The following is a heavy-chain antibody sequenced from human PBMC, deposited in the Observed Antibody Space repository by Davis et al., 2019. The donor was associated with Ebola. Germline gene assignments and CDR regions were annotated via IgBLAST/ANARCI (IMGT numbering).Heavy chain of an antibody. CDR1: GDSISSFY. J-gene: IGHJ6*03. D-gene: IGHD3-10*01. V-gene: IGHV4-59*01. CDR3: TRAVGTFLGSGNYLDYMDV. CDR2: IYYTGNT. Sequence: PSETLSLTCSVSGDSISSFYWSWIRQPPGKGLEWIGNIYYTGNTNYNPSLKSRVTISVDTSKNQFSLELSTVTAADTAVYYCTRAVGTFLGSGNYLDYMDVWGKGTTVTVSS.